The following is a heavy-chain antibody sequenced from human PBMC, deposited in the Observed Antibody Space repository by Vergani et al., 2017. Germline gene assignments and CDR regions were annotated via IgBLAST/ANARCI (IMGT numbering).Heavy chain of an antibody. V-gene: IGHV3-11*01. CDR3: ARLAAAGYWYFHL. CDR2: ISSSDNTI. Sequence: QVQLVESGGGLVKPGGSLRLSCAASGLTFSDSYMSWIRQAPGKGLEWSSYISSSDNTIHYSDSVKGRFTISRDNAKNSLYLQMNSLRAEDTAVYYCARLAAAGYWYFHLWGRGTLVTVSS. D-gene: IGHD6-13*01. CDR1: GLTFSDSY. J-gene: IGHJ2*01.